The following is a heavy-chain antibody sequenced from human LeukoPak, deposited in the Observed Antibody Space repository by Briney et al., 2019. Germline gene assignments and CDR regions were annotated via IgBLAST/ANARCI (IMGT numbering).Heavy chain of an antibody. CDR2: IYTSGST. CDR3: ARDGYLAVDY. CDR1: GNSISSGDYY. D-gene: IGHD2-2*03. Sequence: PSETLSLTCTVSGNSISSGDYYWSWIRQPAGKGLEWIGRIYTSGSTTYNPSLKSRVTISGDTSKNQFSLKLSSVTAADTAVYYCARDGYLAVDYWGQGTLVTVSS. J-gene: IGHJ4*02. V-gene: IGHV4-61*02.